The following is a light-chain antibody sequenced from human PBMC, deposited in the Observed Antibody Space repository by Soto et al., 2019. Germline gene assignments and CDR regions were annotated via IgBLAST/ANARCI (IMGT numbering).Light chain of an antibody. CDR2: EAF. V-gene: IGLV2-23*01. CDR1: STDVGSHYL. CDR3: CSYAGRSPVV. Sequence: QSALTQPASVSGSPGQSITISCTGTSTDVGSHYLVSWYQQHPGKVPKLIIYEAFKRPSGVSNRFSGSKSGNTASLTISGLLAEDEADYYCCSYAGRSPVVFGGGTKVTVL. J-gene: IGLJ3*02.